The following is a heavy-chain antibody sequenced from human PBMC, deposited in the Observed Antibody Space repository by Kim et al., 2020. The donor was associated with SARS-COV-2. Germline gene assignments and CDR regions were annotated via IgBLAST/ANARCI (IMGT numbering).Heavy chain of an antibody. V-gene: IGHV4-4*02. CDR3: ARNFQSGGWYFDY. CDR2: ISQSGTT. D-gene: IGHD6-19*01. Sequence: SETLSLTFAVSGDSVSRSAWWSWVRQPPGKGLEWIGEISQSGTTNYNPSLKSRVTMSQDRSQNQFSLKLTSVTAADTAIYYCARNFQSGGWYFDYWGQGTLVTVSS. CDR1: GDSVSRSAW. J-gene: IGHJ4*02.